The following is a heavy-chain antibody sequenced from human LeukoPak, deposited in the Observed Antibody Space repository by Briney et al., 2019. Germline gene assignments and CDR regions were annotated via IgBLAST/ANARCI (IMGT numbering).Heavy chain of an antibody. D-gene: IGHD5-12*01. CDR2: SSSSGATI. J-gene: IGHJ6*03. V-gene: IGHV3-48*03. CDR1: GFTFSSYE. CDR3: AKDTGGYSGYDFGDYYYYYYMDV. Sequence: GGSLRLSCAASGFTFSSYEMNWVRQAPGKGLEWVSYSSSSGATIYYADSVKGRFTISRDNAKNSLYLQMNSLRAEDTALYYCAKDTGGYSGYDFGDYYYYYYMDVWGKGTTVTISS.